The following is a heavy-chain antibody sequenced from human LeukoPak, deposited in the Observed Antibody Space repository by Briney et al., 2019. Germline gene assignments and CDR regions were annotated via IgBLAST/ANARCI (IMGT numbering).Heavy chain of an antibody. V-gene: IGHV4-39*07. CDR1: GGSISSSSYY. CDR2: IYYSGST. CDR3: ATLRYFDWFYYYYMDV. J-gene: IGHJ6*03. D-gene: IGHD3-9*01. Sequence: KPSETLSLTCTVSGGSISSSSYYWGWIRQPPGKGLEWIGSIYYSGSTYYNPSLKSRVTISVDTSKNQFSLKLSSVTAADTAVYYCATLRYFDWFYYYYMDVWGKGTTVTVSS.